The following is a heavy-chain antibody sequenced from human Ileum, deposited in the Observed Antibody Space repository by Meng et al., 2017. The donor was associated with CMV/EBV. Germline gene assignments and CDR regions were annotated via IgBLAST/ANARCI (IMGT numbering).Heavy chain of an antibody. J-gene: IGHJ6*02. CDR3: ARDRRMDSTLFHYYYGMDV. Sequence: ASVKVSCKASGYTFTSYYMHWVRQAPGQGLEWMGIINPSGGSTSYAQKFQGRVTMTRDTSTSTVYMGLSSLRSEDTAVYYCARDRRMDSTLFHYYYGMDVWGQGTTVTVSS. CDR2: INPSGGST. CDR1: GYTFTSYY. D-gene: IGHD2-15*01. V-gene: IGHV1-46*01.